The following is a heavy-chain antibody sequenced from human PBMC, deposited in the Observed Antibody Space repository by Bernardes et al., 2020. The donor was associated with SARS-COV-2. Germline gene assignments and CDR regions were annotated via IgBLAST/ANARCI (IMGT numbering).Heavy chain of an antibody. V-gene: IGHV3-74*01. CDR2: VNSDGSTT. CDR1: GFTFSSYW. D-gene: IGHD7-27*01. J-gene: IGHJ4*02. Sequence: VGSLRLSCAASGFTFSSYWMHWVRQAPGKGLVWVSRVNSDGSTTFYADSVKGRFTISRDNAKTTLYLQMNSLRAEDTAVYYCARDNWGSSFDYWGQGTLVTVPS. CDR3: ARDNWGSSFDY.